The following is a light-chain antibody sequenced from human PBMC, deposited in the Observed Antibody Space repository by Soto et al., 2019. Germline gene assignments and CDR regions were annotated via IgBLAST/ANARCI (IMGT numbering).Light chain of an antibody. J-gene: IGKJ1*01. CDR3: QQFDTSVWT. CDR1: QSVSSN. Sequence: NVMTQSPATLSVYPGERASLSCRASQSVSSNLAWYQQKPGQAPRLLIYGASSRATGIPDRFSGSGSGTDFTLTISRLEPEDFAVYYCQQFDTSVWTFGQGTKVDI. CDR2: GAS. V-gene: IGKV3-20*01.